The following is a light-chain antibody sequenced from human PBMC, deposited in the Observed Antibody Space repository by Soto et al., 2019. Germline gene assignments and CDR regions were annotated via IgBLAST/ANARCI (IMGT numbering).Light chain of an antibody. Sequence: EIVLTQSPGTLSLSPGERVTLSCGASQSLSSNSLAWYQQKPGQAARLLIYGASSRATGIPDRFSGSGSGTDFTLTISRLEPTDFAVYFCQQYGTSPYTFGQGTKLQIK. V-gene: IGKV3-20*01. CDR3: QQYGTSPYT. CDR1: QSLSSNS. CDR2: GAS. J-gene: IGKJ2*01.